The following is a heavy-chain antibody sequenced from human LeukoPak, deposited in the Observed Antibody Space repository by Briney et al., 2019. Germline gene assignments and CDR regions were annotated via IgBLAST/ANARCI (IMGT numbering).Heavy chain of an antibody. D-gene: IGHD3-10*01. Sequence: PGRSLRLSCAASGFAFNTYAMHWARQAPGPGLEWVALIWHDGSHKFYSNSVRGQFTISRDNSKHTVSLQMNHLRPEDTAVYYCAREIFYSGSYPDFWGQGTLVTVSS. CDR1: GFAFNTYA. V-gene: IGHV3-33*01. CDR3: AREIFYSGSYPDF. CDR2: IWHDGSHK. J-gene: IGHJ4*02.